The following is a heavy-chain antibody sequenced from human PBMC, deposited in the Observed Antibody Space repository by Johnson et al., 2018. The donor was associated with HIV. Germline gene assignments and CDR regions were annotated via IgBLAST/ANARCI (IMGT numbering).Heavy chain of an antibody. CDR2: ISSSGSTI. Sequence: QEKLVESGGGEVRPGGSLRLSCAASGFTFSDYYMTWIRQAPGKGLEWVSYISSSGSTIYYADSVKGRFTISRDNAKNSLYLQMNSLRAEDTAVYYCARDQRRSSWEHDAFDIWGQGRMVTVSS. D-gene: IGHD6-13*01. V-gene: IGHV3-11*04. CDR3: ARDQRRSSWEHDAFDI. CDR1: GFTFSDYY. J-gene: IGHJ3*02.